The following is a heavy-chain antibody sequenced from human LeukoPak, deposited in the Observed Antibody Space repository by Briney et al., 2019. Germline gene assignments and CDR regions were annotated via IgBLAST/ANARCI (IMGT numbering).Heavy chain of an antibody. V-gene: IGHV1-2*02. CDR2: INPNSGGT. Sequence: ASVKVSCKASGYTFTGYYMHWVRQAPGQGLEWMGWINPNSGGTNYAQKFQGRVTMTRDTSISTAYMELSRLRSDDTAVYYCARELDPYCGGDCYPSDFDYWGQGALVTVSS. CDR1: GYTFTGYY. CDR3: ARELDPYCGGDCYPSDFDY. D-gene: IGHD2-21*02. J-gene: IGHJ4*02.